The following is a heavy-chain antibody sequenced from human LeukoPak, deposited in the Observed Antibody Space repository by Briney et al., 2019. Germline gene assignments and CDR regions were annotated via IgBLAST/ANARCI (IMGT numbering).Heavy chain of an antibody. CDR3: ARDAVNVYYYGSGSYYNYMDV. V-gene: IGHV3-48*03. J-gene: IGHJ6*03. CDR2: ISSSGSTI. CDR1: GFTFSSYE. D-gene: IGHD3-10*01. Sequence: GGSLRLSCAASGFTFSSYEMNWVRQAPGKGLEWVSYISSSGSTIYYADSVKGRFTISRDNAKNSLYLQMNSLRAEDTAVYYCARDAVNVYYYGSGSYYNYMDVWGKGTTVTVSS.